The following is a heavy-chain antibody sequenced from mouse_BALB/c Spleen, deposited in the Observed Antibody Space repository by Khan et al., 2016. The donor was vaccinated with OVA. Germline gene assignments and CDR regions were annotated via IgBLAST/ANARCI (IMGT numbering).Heavy chain of an antibody. CDR2: IYPGNSDT. V-gene: IGHV1-5*01. J-gene: IGHJ3*01. CDR1: GYTFTSYW. D-gene: IGHD2-2*01. CDR3: TRFGYLFAY. Sequence: EVQGVESGTVLARPGTSVKMSCKASGYTFTSYWMHWVKQRPGQGLEWIGAIYPGNSDTSYNQKFKGKAKLTAVTSTSTAYMALSSLTNEDSAVYYCTRFGYLFAYWGQGTLVTVSA.